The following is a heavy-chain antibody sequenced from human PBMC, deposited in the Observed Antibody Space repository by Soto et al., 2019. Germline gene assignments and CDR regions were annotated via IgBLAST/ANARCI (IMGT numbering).Heavy chain of an antibody. J-gene: IGHJ5*02. CDR3: GRALVLFKDPVVFDP. CDR2: IGPESGAT. V-gene: IGHV1-2*02. Sequence: ASVKVSFKTSGYTFTGHYIHWVRQAPEQGPDCVGEIGPESGATRYAQKFQGRVTMTRDTSTSTAYIELSNRSPEDTAVYYCGRALVLFKDPVVFDPWGQGTLVTVSS. CDR1: GYTFTGHY. D-gene: IGHD2-21*01.